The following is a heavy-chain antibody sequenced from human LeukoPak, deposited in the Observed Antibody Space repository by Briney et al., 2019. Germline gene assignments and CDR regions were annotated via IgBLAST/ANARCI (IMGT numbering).Heavy chain of an antibody. D-gene: IGHD5-24*01. CDR3: ARGDGYGYNWFDS. Sequence: SVKVSCKAFGGTFSNYAITWVRQAPGQGLEWMGRIIPIFGTANYAQKFQGRVTITTDESTSTDYMELSSLRSEDTAAYYCARGDGYGYNWFDSWGQGTLVTVSS. CDR2: IIPIFGTA. V-gene: IGHV1-69*05. J-gene: IGHJ5*01. CDR1: GGTFSNYA.